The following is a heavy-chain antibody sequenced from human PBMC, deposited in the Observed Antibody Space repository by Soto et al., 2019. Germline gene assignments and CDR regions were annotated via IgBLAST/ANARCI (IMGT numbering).Heavy chain of an antibody. V-gene: IGHV3-13*01. CDR3: AREFHGGSYGRAV. J-gene: IGHJ6*02. Sequence: EVQLAESGGGLVQPGGSLRLSCAASGFTFSNYDMHWVRQVTGKGLEWVSGITTAGDTYYPGSVKGRFTISREKAKNSLYLQMNSLSAGDTAVYDCAREFHGGSYGRAVWGQGTTVTVSS. CDR2: ITTAGDT. CDR1: GFTFSNYD.